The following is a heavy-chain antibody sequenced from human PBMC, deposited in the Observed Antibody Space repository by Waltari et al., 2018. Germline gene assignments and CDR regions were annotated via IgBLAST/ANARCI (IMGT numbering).Heavy chain of an antibody. V-gene: IGHV1-8*03. J-gene: IGHJ4*02. CDR2: LNPNSGNT. CDR1: GYTFTSYD. Sequence: QVQLVQSGAEVKKPGASVKVSCKASGYTFTSYDINWVRQATGQGLEWVGWLNPNSGNTGYAQKFQGRVTITRNTSISTAYMELSSLRSEDTAVYYCARARITIFGVVMYYFDYWGQGTLVTVSS. D-gene: IGHD3-3*01. CDR3: ARARITIFGVVMYYFDY.